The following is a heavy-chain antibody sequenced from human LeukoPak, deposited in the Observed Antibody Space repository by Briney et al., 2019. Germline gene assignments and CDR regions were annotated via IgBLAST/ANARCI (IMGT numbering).Heavy chain of an antibody. CDR1: GGSFSGYY. D-gene: IGHD6-19*01. V-gene: IGHV4-34*01. J-gene: IGHJ4*02. CDR3: ARGRQWLVY. Sequence: SETLSLTCAVYGGSFSGYYWSWIRQPPGKGLEWIRETNHSGSTNYNPSLKSRVTMSVDTSKNQFSLKLSSVTAADTAVYYCARGRQWLVYWGQGTLVTVSS. CDR2: TNHSGST.